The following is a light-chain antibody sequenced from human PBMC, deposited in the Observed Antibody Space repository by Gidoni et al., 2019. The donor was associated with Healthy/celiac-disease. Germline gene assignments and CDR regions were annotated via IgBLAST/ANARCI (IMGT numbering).Light chain of an antibody. CDR3: RQYNSYPFT. CDR1: QSISSP. V-gene: IGKV1-5*03. J-gene: IGKJ3*01. Sequence: DIQLNQSPSTLSPSVRDRVTSTCRASQSISSPLAWYQQKPGTAPKHLIYKAAILESGVPSRCCGSGAGTEFTLTISSLQPDDFATYYCRQYNSYPFTFGPGTKVDIK. CDR2: KAA.